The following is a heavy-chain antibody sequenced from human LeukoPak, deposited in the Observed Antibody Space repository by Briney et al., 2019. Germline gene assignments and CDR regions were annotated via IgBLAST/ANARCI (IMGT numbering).Heavy chain of an antibody. CDR3: TTTTRGWYGEGDY. CDR2: FYYSGST. D-gene: IGHD6-19*01. Sequence: SETLSLTCTVSGGSISSTTYYWGWIRQPPRKRLEWIGSFYYSGSTYYNASLKSRVSISVDTSKNQFSLRLSSVTAADTAVYYCTTTTRGWYGEGDYWGQGALVAVSS. J-gene: IGHJ4*02. V-gene: IGHV4-39*01. CDR1: GGSISSTTYY.